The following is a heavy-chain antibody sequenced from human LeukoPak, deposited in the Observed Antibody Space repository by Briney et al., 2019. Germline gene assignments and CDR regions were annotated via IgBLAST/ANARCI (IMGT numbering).Heavy chain of an antibody. V-gene: IGHV1-2*06. D-gene: IGHD2-15*01. CDR3: ARGIGYCSGGSCYSWFDP. Sequence: ASVKVSCTASGYTFSVSYIHWVRQAPGQGLEWMGRINPNSGDTNFAQTFQGRVTMTRDTSITTAYMELSSLTSDATAVYYCARGIGYCSGGSCYSWFDPWGQGTLVTVSS. CDR1: GYTFSVSY. CDR2: INPNSGDT. J-gene: IGHJ5*02.